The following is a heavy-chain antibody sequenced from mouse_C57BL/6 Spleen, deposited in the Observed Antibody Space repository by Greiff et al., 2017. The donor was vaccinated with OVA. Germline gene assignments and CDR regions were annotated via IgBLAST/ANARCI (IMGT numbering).Heavy chain of an antibody. D-gene: IGHD2-2*01. CDR2: IYPGDGDT. CDR3: ALYYGYDDSYWYFDV. J-gene: IGHJ1*03. V-gene: IGHV1-82*01. Sequence: VKLVESGPELVKPGASVKISCKASGYAFSSSWMNWVKQRPGTGLEWIGRIYPGDGDTNYNGKFKGKATLTADKSSSTAYMQLSSLTSEDSAVYFCALYYGYDDSYWYFDVWGTGTTVTVSS. CDR1: GYAFSSSW.